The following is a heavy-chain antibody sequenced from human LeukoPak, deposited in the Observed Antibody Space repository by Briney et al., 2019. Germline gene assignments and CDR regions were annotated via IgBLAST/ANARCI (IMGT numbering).Heavy chain of an antibody. CDR3: AVGRWTVTYQYYFDY. Sequence: SETLSLTCAVSGGSISSSYNYWGWIRQPPGKGLEWIGNIYYSGSTYYNPSLKSRVTISVDTSKNQFSLKLSSVTAADTAVYYCAVGRWTVTYQYYFDYWGQGTLVTVSS. V-gene: IGHV4-39*07. CDR1: GGSISSSYNY. CDR2: IYYSGST. D-gene: IGHD4-17*01. J-gene: IGHJ4*02.